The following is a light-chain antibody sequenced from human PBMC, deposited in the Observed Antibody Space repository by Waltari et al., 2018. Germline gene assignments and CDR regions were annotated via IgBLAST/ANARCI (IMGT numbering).Light chain of an antibody. Sequence: QSALTQPASVSRSPGQSLTISWPSSSRDFGATKYVSWYQQHPGKAPKVVLYDVTERPSGVSNRFSGSKSGSTASLTSSGLQTEDEADYYCSSRTNSITWVFGGGTKVTVL. V-gene: IGLV2-14*03. CDR1: SRDFGATKY. CDR2: DVT. CDR3: SSRTNSITWV. J-gene: IGLJ3*02.